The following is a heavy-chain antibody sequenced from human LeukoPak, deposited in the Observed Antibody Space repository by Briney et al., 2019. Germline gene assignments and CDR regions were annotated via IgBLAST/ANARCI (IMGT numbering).Heavy chain of an antibody. D-gene: IGHD3-3*01. V-gene: IGHV3-49*03. CDR3: TRETYYDFWSGYPPAFDI. Sequence: PGGSLRLSCAASGFTFSDYYMSWIRQAPGKGLEWVGFIRSKAYGGTTEYAASVKGRFTISRDDSKSIAYLQMNSLKTEDTAVYYCTRETYYDFWSGYPPAFDIWGQGTMVTVSS. J-gene: IGHJ3*02. CDR1: GFTFSDYY. CDR2: IRSKAYGGTT.